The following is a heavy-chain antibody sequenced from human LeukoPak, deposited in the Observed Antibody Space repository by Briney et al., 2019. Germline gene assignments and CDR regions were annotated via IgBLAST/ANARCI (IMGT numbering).Heavy chain of an antibody. Sequence: ASVKVSCKASGGTFSSYAISWVRQAPGQGLEWMGGIIPIFGTANYAQKFQGRVTITADKSTSTAYMELSSLRSEDTAVYYCAREVGYGSGSYYDYWGQGTLVTVSS. D-gene: IGHD3-10*01. CDR1: GGTFSSYA. CDR3: AREVGYGSGSYYDY. V-gene: IGHV1-69*06. CDR2: IIPIFGTA. J-gene: IGHJ4*02.